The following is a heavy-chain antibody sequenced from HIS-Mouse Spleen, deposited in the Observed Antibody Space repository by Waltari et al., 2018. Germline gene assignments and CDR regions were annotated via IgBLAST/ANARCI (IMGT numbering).Heavy chain of an antibody. CDR3: ARDQATIFGVVIIAAFDI. CDR2: IYYSGRT. D-gene: IGHD3-3*01. J-gene: IGHJ3*02. V-gene: IGHV4-39*07. Sequence: QLQLQESGPGLVKPSETLSLTCTVSGGPISSSSYYWGWIRQPPGKGLEWIGRIYYSGRTCYNPSLKSRVTRSVETSKNQFSLKLSSVTAADTAVYYCARDQATIFGVVIIAAFDIWGQGTMVTVSS. CDR1: GGPISSSSYY.